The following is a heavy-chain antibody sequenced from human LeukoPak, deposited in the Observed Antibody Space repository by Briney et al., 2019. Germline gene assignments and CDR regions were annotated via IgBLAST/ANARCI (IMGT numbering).Heavy chain of an antibody. D-gene: IGHD6-19*01. Sequence: GGSLRLSCAASGFTFSSYGMHWVRQAPGKGLEWVAVISYDGSNKYYADSVKGRFTISRDNSKNTLYLQMNSLRAEDTAVYYCAKDIMWWLVLADYYYGMDVWGQGTTVTVSS. J-gene: IGHJ6*02. CDR1: GFTFSSYG. V-gene: IGHV3-30*18. CDR3: AKDIMWWLVLADYYYGMDV. CDR2: ISYDGSNK.